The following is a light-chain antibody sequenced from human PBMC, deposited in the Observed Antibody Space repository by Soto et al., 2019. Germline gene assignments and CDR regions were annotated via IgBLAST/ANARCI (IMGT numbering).Light chain of an antibody. Sequence: QYVLTQPPSVSGAPGQRVTISCTGSSSNIGADYDVHWYQQLPGTAPKLLIYGNSNRPSGVPDRFSGSKSGTSASLAITGLQAEDEADYYCQSYDSSLSAVVFGGGTKLTVL. V-gene: IGLV1-40*01. J-gene: IGLJ3*02. CDR2: GNS. CDR3: QSYDSSLSAVV. CDR1: SSNIGADYD.